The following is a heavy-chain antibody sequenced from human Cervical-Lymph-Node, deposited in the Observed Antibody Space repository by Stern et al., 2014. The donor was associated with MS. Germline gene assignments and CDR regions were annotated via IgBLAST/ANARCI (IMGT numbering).Heavy chain of an antibody. CDR3: ARGLLGSENAFDI. CDR2: ISAYNGNS. D-gene: IGHD2-15*01. Sequence: QLVQSGAELKKPSASVSLTCKASGGTFSSSGISWWRQAPAPGLEWMGGISAYNGNSNYAQKLQGRFTMTPDTSTSTAYMDLRSLRSDDTAVYYCARGLLGSENAFDIWGQGTMVTVSS. CDR1: GGTFSSSG. J-gene: IGHJ3*02. V-gene: IGHV1-18*01.